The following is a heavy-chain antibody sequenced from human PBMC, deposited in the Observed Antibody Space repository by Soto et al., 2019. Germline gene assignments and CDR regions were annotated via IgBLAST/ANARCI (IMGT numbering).Heavy chain of an antibody. D-gene: IGHD6-25*01. CDR2: IRTKANSYAT. V-gene: IGHV3-73*01. CDR3: TRLEGGSAGGYNYYGMDV. Sequence: GGSLRLSCAASGFTFSDSAMHWVRHASGKGLEWVGRIRTKANSYATAYAASMKGRFTISRDDSKNTAYLQMNSLEPEDTAVYYCTRLEGGSAGGYNYYGMDVWGQGTTVTVSS. J-gene: IGHJ6*02. CDR1: GFTFSDSA.